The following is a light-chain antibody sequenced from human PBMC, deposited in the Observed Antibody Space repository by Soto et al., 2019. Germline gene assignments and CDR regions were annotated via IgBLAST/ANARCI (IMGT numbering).Light chain of an antibody. J-gene: IGLJ3*02. CDR3: SSYTRSSTVV. CDR1: SSDVGGYNY. CDR2: DVS. Sequence: QSALTQPASVSGSPGQSITISCTGTSSDVGGYNYVSWYQQHPGKAPKLMIYDVSYRPSGVSNRFSGSKSGNTAFLTISGLQADYEADYYCSSYTRSSTVVFGGGTKLTVL. V-gene: IGLV2-14*03.